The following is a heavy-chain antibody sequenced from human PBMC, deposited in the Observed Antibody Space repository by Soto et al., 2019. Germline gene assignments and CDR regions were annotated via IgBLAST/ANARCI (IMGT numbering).Heavy chain of an antibody. Sequence: EVQLVESGGGLVQPGGSLRLSCAASGFTVSSNYMNWVRQAPGKGLEWVSVIQNDGNTYYTDSVKDRFTISRDNVKNPLYLQMNSLRVEDTAVYYCASVAGAQWGQGTLVTVSS. V-gene: IGHV3-66*01. J-gene: IGHJ4*02. CDR1: GFTVSSNY. CDR3: ASVAGAQ. CDR2: IQNDGNT. D-gene: IGHD3-10*01.